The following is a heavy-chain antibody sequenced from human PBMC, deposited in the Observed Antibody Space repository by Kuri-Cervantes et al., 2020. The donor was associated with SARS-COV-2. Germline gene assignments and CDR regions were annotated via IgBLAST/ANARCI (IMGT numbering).Heavy chain of an antibody. CDR3: ARGGIVGATSRRGGYYYYYMDA. CDR2: ISYDGSNK. J-gene: IGHJ6*03. Sequence: GGSLRLSCAASGFTFSSYAMHWVRQAPGKGLEWVAVISYDGSNKYYADSVKGRFTISRDNSKNTLYLQMNSLRAEDTAVYYCARGGIVGATSRRGGYYYYYMDAWGKGTTVTVSS. D-gene: IGHD1-26*01. CDR1: GFTFSSYA. V-gene: IGHV3-30-3*01.